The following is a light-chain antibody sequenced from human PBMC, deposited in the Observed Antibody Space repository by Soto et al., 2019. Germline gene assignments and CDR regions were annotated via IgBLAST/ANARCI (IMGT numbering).Light chain of an antibody. V-gene: IGLV6-57*03. Sequence: NFMLTQPHSVSESPGKTVTISCTRSSGSIASNYVQWYQQRPGSAPTTVIYEDNQRPSGVPDRFSGSIDSSSNSASLTISGLKTEDEADYVCQSYDSSNAVFGGGTQLTVL. CDR1: SGSIASNY. CDR2: EDN. CDR3: QSYDSSNAV. J-gene: IGLJ7*01.